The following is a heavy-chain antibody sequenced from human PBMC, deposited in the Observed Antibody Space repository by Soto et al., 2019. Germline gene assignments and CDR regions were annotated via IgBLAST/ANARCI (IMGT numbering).Heavy chain of an antibody. J-gene: IGHJ5*02. D-gene: IGHD3-10*02. CDR1: DGSIGSDY. CDR2: IDYIGNT. CDR3: ARMFDTYVNGNWFDP. Sequence: QVQLQESGPGLVKPSETLSLTCTVSDGSIGSDYWSWIRQPPGKGLEWLGNIDYIGNTNYYPSLKSRVTKSIDTSKNRFSLKLASVTTADTAVYYCARMFDTYVNGNWFDPWGQGTLVTVSS. V-gene: IGHV4-59*01.